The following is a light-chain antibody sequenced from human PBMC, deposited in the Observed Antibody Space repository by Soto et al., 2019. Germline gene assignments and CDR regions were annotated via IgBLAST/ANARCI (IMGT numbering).Light chain of an antibody. CDR1: QSISTN. J-gene: IGKJ1*01. CDR3: QQLDNWPPGWP. CDR2: GAS. V-gene: IGKV3-15*01. Sequence: EIVLKQSPDILSVSPGERATLSCLASQSISTNLAWYQQKPGQAPRLLFYGASTRATGVPARFSGSGSGTEFTLTISSLQSEDFAVYYCQQLDNWPPGWPFGQGTKVDI.